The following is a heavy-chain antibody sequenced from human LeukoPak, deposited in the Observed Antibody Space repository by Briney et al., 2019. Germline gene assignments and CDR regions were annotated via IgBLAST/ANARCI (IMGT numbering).Heavy chain of an antibody. CDR1: GGSISSLY. CDR3: AKSRLGTDTSTVHSFAY. V-gene: IGHV4-59*11. J-gene: IGHJ4*02. CDR2: MYHSGTV. Sequence: PSETLSLTCTVSGGSISSLYWNWIRQPPGKGLEWIGFMYHSGTVNYNPSLKSRGTMSVDTSKNQVSLKLTSVTAADTAVYYCAKSRLGTDTSTVHSFAYWGQGILVTVSS. D-gene: IGHD4-11*01.